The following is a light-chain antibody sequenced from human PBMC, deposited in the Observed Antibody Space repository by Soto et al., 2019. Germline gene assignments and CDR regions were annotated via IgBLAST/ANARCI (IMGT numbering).Light chain of an antibody. CDR2: EVN. Sequence: QSALTQPASVSGSPGQSITIACTGTRSDIGDYNLVSWYQQHPGKAPKLMIYEVNKRPSGVSNRFSGSKSGNTASLTISGLQAEDEADYYCCSYGGAKYVIFGGGTKLTVL. CDR1: RSDIGDYNL. CDR3: CSYGGAKYVI. J-gene: IGLJ2*01. V-gene: IGLV2-23*02.